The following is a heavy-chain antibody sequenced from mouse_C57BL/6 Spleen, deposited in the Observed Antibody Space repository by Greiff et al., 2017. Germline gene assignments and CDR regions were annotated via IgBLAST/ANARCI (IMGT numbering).Heavy chain of an antibody. CDR1: GYTFTSYW. J-gene: IGHJ3*01. CDR3: ARSGYYGLLNQAWFAY. CDR2: IDPSDSYT. V-gene: IGHV1-50*01. Sequence: QVQLQQPGAELVKPGASVKLSCKASGYTFTSYWMQWVKQRPGQGLEWIGEIDPSDSYTNYNQKFKGKATLTVDTSSSTAYMQLSSLTSEDSAVYYCARSGYYGLLNQAWFAYWGQGTLVTVSA. D-gene: IGHD1-1*01.